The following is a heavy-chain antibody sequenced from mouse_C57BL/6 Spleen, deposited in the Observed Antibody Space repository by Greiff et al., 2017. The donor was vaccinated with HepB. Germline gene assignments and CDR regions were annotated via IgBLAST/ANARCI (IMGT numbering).Heavy chain of an antibody. V-gene: IGHV1-4*01. CDR2: INPSSGYT. Sequence: VKLQESGAELARPGASVKMSCKASGYTFTSYTMHWVKQRPGQGLEWIGYINPSSGYTKYNQKFKDKATLTADKSSSTAYMQLSSLTSEDSAVYYCARDDYYGSAWFAYGGQGTLVTVSA. D-gene: IGHD1-1*01. CDR1: GYTFTSYT. CDR3: ARDDYYGSAWFAY. J-gene: IGHJ3*01.